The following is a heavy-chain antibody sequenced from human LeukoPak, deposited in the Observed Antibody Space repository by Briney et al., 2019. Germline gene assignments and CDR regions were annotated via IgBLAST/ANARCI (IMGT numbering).Heavy chain of an antibody. CDR3: AKDIYGSGSYQLDY. Sequence: GGSLRLSCAASGFTFSSYAMSWVRQAPGKGLEWVSAISGSGGSTYYADSVKGRFTISRDNSKNTLYLQMNSLRAEDTALYYCAKDIYGSGSYQLDYWGQGTLVTVSS. CDR1: GFTFSSYA. J-gene: IGHJ4*02. CDR2: ISGSGGST. D-gene: IGHD3-10*01. V-gene: IGHV3-23*01.